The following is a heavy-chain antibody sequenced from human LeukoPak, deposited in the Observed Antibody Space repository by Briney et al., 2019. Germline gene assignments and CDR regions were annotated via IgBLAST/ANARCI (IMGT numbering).Heavy chain of an antibody. V-gene: IGHV4-31*03. CDR3: ARRYDGSGYMFDP. Sequence: SETLSLTCTVSGGSISSGGYYWSWIRQHPGKGLEWIGYIYYSGSTYYNPSLESRVTISVDTSKNQFSLKLSSVTAADTAVYYCARRYDGSGYMFDPWGQGTLVTVSS. D-gene: IGHD3-22*01. CDR2: IYYSGST. J-gene: IGHJ5*02. CDR1: GGSISSGGYY.